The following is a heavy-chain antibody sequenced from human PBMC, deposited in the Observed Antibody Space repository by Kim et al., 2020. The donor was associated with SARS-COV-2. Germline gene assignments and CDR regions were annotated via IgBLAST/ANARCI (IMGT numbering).Heavy chain of an antibody. CDR3: TRLDDILTGYDF. V-gene: IGHV3-73*01. CDR1: GFPFSGSH. CDR2: IKSKANSYET. J-gene: IGHJ4*02. D-gene: IGHD3-9*01. Sequence: GGSLRLSCAASGFPFSGSHIHWVRQASGKVLEWVGRIKSKANSYETAYAASVNGRFTISRDDSKSTAYLEMSSLKTEDTAVYYCTRLDDILTGYDFWGQGTLVTVSS.